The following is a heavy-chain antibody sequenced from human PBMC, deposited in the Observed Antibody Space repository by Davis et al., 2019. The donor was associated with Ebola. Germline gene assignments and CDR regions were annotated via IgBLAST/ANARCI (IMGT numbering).Heavy chain of an antibody. D-gene: IGHD5-18*01. CDR1: GGSISSYY. J-gene: IGHJ5*02. CDR2: IYYSGST. CDR3: ARELGGGYSYGLGWLDP. Sequence: PSETLSLTCTVSGGSISSYYWSWIRQPPGKGLEWIGYIYYSGSTNYNPSLKSRVTISVDTSKNQFSLKLSSVTAADTAVYYCARELGGGYSYGLGWLDPWGQGTLVTVSS. V-gene: IGHV4-59*01.